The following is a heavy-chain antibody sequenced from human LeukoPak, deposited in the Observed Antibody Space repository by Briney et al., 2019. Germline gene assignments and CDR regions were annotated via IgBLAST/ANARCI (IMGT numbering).Heavy chain of an antibody. CDR2: ISGSGGST. CDR3: AKEDYYDSSGRSPSPFDY. V-gene: IGHV3-23*01. D-gene: IGHD3-22*01. J-gene: IGHJ4*02. Sequence: QAGGSLRLSCAASGFTFSSYAMSWVRQAPGKGLEWVSAISGSGGSTYYADSVKGRFTISRDNSKNTLYLQMNGLRAEDTAVYYCAKEDYYDSSGRSPSPFDYWGQGTLVTVSS. CDR1: GFTFSSYA.